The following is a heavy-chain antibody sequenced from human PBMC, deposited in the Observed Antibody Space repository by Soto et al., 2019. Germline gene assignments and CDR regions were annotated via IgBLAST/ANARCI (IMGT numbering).Heavy chain of an antibody. Sequence: EVQLLESGGGLVQPGGSLRLSCAASGFTFSSFAMAWVRQAPGKGLQWVGGITYGHYTFYTESVKGRFTISRDNSENALYLQMSGLRAEDRAVYYCVKYTITESVGEHWGLGTLVTVSS. CDR1: GFTFSSFA. D-gene: IGHD3-16*01. CDR2: ITYGHYT. J-gene: IGHJ1*01. CDR3: VKYTITESVGEH. V-gene: IGHV3-23*01.